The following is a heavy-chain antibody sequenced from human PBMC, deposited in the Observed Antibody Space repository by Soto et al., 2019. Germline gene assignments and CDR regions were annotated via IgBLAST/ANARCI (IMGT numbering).Heavy chain of an antibody. CDR2: IYYSGCN. Sequence: QVQLQESGPGLVKPSQTLSLTCTVSGGSISSGGYYWSWIRQHPGKGLEWIGYIYYSGCNYYNPSLENRATISLDTYKNHSSLKLRSVTASDTAVYNCARTRRYWGQGTLVTVSS. CDR3: ARTRRY. CDR1: GGSISSGGYY. V-gene: IGHV4-31*03. J-gene: IGHJ4*02.